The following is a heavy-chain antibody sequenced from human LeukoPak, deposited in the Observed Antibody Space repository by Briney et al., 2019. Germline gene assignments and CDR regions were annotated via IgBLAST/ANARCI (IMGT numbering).Heavy chain of an antibody. V-gene: IGHV6-1*01. CDR2: TYYRSKWYN. Sequence: SQTLSLTCAITGDSVSSNNAAWNWIRQSPSRGLEWLGRTYYRSKWYNDYAVSVKSRITINSDTSKNQFSLQLKSVTPEDTAVYYCARESGWSYYFDYWGQGTLVTVSS. CDR3: ARESGWSYYFDY. CDR1: GDSVSSNNAA. D-gene: IGHD6-19*01. J-gene: IGHJ4*02.